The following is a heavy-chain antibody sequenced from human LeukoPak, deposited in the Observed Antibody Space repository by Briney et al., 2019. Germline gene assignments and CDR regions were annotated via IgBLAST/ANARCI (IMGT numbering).Heavy chain of an antibody. CDR1: GFTVSNSY. CDR2: IYGGGTT. CDR3: ARDPTTFYYDSSGYFDY. J-gene: IGHJ4*02. V-gene: IGHV3-53*01. Sequence: GGSLRLSCAASGFTVSNSYMSWVRQAPGKGLEWVSIIYGGGTTYYGDSVKGRFTISRDNAKNSLYLQMNSLRAEDTAVYYCARDPTTFYYDSSGYFDYWGQGTLVTVSS. D-gene: IGHD3-22*01.